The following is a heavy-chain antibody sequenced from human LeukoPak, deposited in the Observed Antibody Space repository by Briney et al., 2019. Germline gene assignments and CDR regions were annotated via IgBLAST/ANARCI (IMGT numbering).Heavy chain of an antibody. CDR1: GYTFTSYG. V-gene: IGHV1-18*04. D-gene: IGHD3-10*01. CDR2: ISAYNGNT. CDR3: ARGRPWFGELPTDAFDI. J-gene: IGHJ3*02. Sequence: ASVKVSCKASGYTFTSYGISWVRQAPGQGLEWMGWISAYNGNTDYAQKLQGRVTMTTDTSTSTAYMELRSLRSDDTAVYFCARGRPWFGELPTDAFDIWGQGTMVTVSS.